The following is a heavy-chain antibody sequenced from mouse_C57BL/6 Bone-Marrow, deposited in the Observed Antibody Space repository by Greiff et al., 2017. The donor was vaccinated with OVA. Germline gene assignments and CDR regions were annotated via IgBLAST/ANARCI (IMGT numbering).Heavy chain of an antibody. J-gene: IGHJ4*01. CDR1: GYTFTSYG. CDR2: IYPRSGNT. CDR3: ARGNYNGSGYEGYAMDY. D-gene: IGHD1-1*01. V-gene: IGHV1-81*01. Sequence: QVQLQQSGAELARPGASVKLSCKASGYTFTSYGISWVKQRPGQGLEWIGEIYPRSGNTYYNEKFKGKATLTADKSSSTAYMELRSLTSEDSAVYCCARGNYNGSGYEGYAMDYWGQGTSVTVSS.